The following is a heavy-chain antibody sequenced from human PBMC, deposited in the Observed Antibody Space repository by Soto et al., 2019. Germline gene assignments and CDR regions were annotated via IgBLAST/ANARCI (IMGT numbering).Heavy chain of an antibody. V-gene: IGHV1-18*04. J-gene: IGHJ6*02. CDR2: ISAYNGNT. CDR1: GYTFTSYG. D-gene: IGHD2-21*02. Sequence: QVQLVQSGAEVKKPGASVKVSCKASGYTFTSYGISWVRQAPGQGLEWIGWISAYNGNTNYAQKLQGRVTMTTDTSTSTAYMELRSLRSDDTAVYYCARDSHIVVVTASEHYYYYYGMDVWGQGTTVTVSS. CDR3: ARDSHIVVVTASEHYYYYYGMDV.